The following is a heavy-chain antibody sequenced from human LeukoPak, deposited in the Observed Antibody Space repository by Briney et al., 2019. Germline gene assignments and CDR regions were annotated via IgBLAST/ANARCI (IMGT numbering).Heavy chain of an antibody. CDR2: ISSSSSTI. Sequence: GGSPRLSCAASGFTFSSYSMNWVRQAPGKGLEWVSYISSSSSTIYYADSVKGRFTISRDNAKNSLYLQMNSLRAEDTAVYYCARDLASGSYGGWGLGTLVTVSS. J-gene: IGHJ4*02. CDR3: ARDLASGSYGG. V-gene: IGHV3-48*04. D-gene: IGHD1-26*01. CDR1: GFTFSSYS.